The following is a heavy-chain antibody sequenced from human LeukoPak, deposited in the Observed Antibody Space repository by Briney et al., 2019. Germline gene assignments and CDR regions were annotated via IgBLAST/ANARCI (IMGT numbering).Heavy chain of an antibody. Sequence: TSVKVSCNASGYTFTSYGISWVRQAPGQGLEWMGWISAYNGNTNYAQKLQGRVTMTTDTSTSTAYMELRSLRSDDTAVYYCARDRVRYCSGGSCLRNFDYWGQGTLVTVSS. J-gene: IGHJ4*02. CDR3: ARDRVRYCSGGSCLRNFDY. V-gene: IGHV1-18*01. D-gene: IGHD2-15*01. CDR1: GYTFTSYG. CDR2: ISAYNGNT.